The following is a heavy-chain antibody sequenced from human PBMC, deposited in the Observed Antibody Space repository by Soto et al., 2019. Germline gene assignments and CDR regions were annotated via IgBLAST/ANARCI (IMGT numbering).Heavy chain of an antibody. CDR1: GFPFRTYA. J-gene: IGHJ4*02. V-gene: IGHV3-48*02. Sequence: EVQLVESGGGLIQPGGSLRLSCAASGFPFRTYAMNWVRQAPGKGLEGVSYINHNSGTICYADSVEGRFTISRDNAKNSLYLQMSSLRDGDTALYYCVRDRGYAGYDLEYWGQGTLVTVSS. D-gene: IGHD5-12*01. CDR3: VRDRGYAGYDLEY. CDR2: INHNSGTI.